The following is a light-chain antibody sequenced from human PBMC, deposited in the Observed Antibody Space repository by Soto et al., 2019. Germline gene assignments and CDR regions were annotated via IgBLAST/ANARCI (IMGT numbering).Light chain of an antibody. J-gene: IGLJ1*01. CDR2: EVT. CDR3: SSYTSSTTYV. Sequence: QSALTQPASVSGSPGQSITISCTGTSSDVGGYNYVSWYQQHPGKVPKLMIYEVTDRPSGVSNRFSGSKSGSTASLTISGLQAEDEADYYCSSYTSSTTYVFGTGTKDTVL. V-gene: IGLV2-14*01. CDR1: SSDVGGYNY.